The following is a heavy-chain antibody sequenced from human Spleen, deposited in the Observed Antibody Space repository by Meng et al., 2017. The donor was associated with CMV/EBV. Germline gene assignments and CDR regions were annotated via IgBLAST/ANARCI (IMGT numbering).Heavy chain of an antibody. V-gene: IGHV1-24*01. J-gene: IGHJ4*02. CDR3: ARRPGYDHHDY. D-gene: IGHD2-15*01. CDR2: FDPEDGET. Sequence: ASVKVSCKVSGYTLTELSIHWVRQAPGKGLEWMGGFDPEDGETVYAQKFQGRVTLTEDTSTDTTYMDLSSLRSEDTAVYYCARRPGYDHHDYWGQGTLVTVSS. CDR1: GYTLTELS.